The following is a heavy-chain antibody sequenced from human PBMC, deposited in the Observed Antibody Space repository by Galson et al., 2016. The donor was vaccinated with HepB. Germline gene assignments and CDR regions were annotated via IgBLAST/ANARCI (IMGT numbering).Heavy chain of an antibody. Sequence: SVKVSCKVSGGTFSSYAINWVRQAPGQGLEWMGGIIPVFGTPTHVEKFQGRVSITADEYTSTVYRELTSLRSDDTAVYYCTTGEGHGNVAFEYWGQGAPVTVSS. CDR3: TTGEGHGNVAFEY. CDR2: IIPVFGTP. D-gene: IGHD7-27*01. J-gene: IGHJ4*02. V-gene: IGHV1-69*13. CDR1: GGTFSSYA.